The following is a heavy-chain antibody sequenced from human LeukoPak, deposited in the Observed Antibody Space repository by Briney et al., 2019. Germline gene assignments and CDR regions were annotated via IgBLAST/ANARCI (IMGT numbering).Heavy chain of an antibody. Sequence: PGGSLRLSCAASGFTFSSYPMHWVRQAPGKGLEYVSSILGNGGSPQYANSVKGRFTISRDNSKNTLHLQMGSLRADDMAVYYCARDRVGGWAFDIWGQGTMVTVSS. CDR2: ILGNGGSP. V-gene: IGHV3-64*01. J-gene: IGHJ3*02. CDR1: GFTFSSYP. CDR3: ARDRVGGWAFDI. D-gene: IGHD3-16*01.